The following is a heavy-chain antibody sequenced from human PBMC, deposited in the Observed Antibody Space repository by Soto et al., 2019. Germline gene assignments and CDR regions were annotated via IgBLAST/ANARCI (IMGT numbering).Heavy chain of an antibody. D-gene: IGHD3-22*01. CDR2: IWNDGTNK. J-gene: IGHJ4*02. Sequence: GGSLRLSCAASGFTFSSHGMHWVRQAPGKGLEWVAVIWNDGTNKYYADSVSGRFTISRDNSKNTLYLQMNSLTAEDTAVYFCARFPVPTYYDSSGYASHYFDYWGQGILVTVSS. V-gene: IGHV3-33*08. CDR3: ARFPVPTYYDSSGYASHYFDY. CDR1: GFTFSSHG.